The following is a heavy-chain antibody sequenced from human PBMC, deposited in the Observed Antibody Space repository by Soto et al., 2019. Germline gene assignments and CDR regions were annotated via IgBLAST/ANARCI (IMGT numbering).Heavy chain of an antibody. Sequence: GASVEVSCKASGYTFTRYGIRWVRQGPGQGLEWMGWISAYNGNTNYAQKLQGRVTMTTDTSTSTAYMELRSLRSDDTAVYYCAREGSSGYYDLFDYWGQGTLVTVSS. V-gene: IGHV1-18*01. CDR1: GYTFTRYG. J-gene: IGHJ4*02. D-gene: IGHD3-22*01. CDR2: ISAYNGNT. CDR3: AREGSSGYYDLFDY.